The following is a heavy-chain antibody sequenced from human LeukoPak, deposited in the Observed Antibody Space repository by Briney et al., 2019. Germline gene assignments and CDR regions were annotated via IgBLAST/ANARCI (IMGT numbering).Heavy chain of an antibody. V-gene: IGHV3-30*04. CDR1: GFTFSSYA. CDR3: ARGFPIVVPAPLY. J-gene: IGHJ4*02. CDR2: ISYDGSNK. D-gene: IGHD2-2*01. Sequence: GGSLRLSCAASGFTFSSYAMSWVRQAPGKGLEWVAVISYDGSNKYYADSVKGRFTISRDNSKNTLYLQMNSLRAEDTAVYYCARGFPIVVPAPLYWGQGTLVTVSS.